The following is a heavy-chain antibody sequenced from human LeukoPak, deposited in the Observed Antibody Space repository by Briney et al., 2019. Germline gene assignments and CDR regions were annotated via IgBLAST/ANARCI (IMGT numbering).Heavy chain of an antibody. CDR3: ARESGACSGGSCYWYFDL. J-gene: IGHJ2*01. CDR1: GDTFSSNTTA. V-gene: IGHV6-1*01. D-gene: IGHD2-15*01. Sequence: SQTLSLTCAISGDTFSSNTTAWNWIRPSPARGLEWVGRKYFRTRWYNDCAVSLKSRITINPDTSKNQFSLHLTSVTLEDTAVYYCARESGACSGGSCYWYFDLWGRGTLVTVSS. CDR2: KYFRTRWYN.